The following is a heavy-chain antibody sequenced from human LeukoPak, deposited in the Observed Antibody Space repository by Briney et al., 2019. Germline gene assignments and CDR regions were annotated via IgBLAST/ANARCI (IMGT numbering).Heavy chain of an antibody. CDR2: INPSGGST. Sequence: EASVKVSCKASGYTFTIYYMHWVRQAPGQGLEWMGIINPSGGSTSYAQKFQGRVTMTRDTSTSTVYMELSSLRSEDTAVYSCAILSGYDSYYYYGMDVWAQGTTVTVSS. CDR3: AILSGYDSYYYYGMDV. J-gene: IGHJ6*02. D-gene: IGHD3-22*01. V-gene: IGHV1-46*01. CDR1: GYTFTIYY.